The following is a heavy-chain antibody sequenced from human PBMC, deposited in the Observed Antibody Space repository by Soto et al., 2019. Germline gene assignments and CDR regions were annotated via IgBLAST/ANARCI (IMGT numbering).Heavy chain of an antibody. J-gene: IGHJ4*02. CDR3: ASSPSYGTLYYFDY. CDR2: IKQDGSEK. CDR1: GFTFSSYW. Sequence: EVQLVESGGGLVQPGGSLRLSCAASGFTFSSYWMSWVRQAPGKGLEWVANIKQDGSEKYYVDSVKGRFTISRDNAKNSLYLQMNSLRAEDTAVYYCASSPSYGTLYYFDYWGQGTLVTVSS. V-gene: IGHV3-7*01. D-gene: IGHD1-1*01.